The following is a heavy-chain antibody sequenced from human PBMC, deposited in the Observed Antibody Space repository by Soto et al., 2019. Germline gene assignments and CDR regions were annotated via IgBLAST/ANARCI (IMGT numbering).Heavy chain of an antibody. V-gene: IGHV1-69*13. J-gene: IGHJ3*02. CDR2: IIPIFGTA. CDR3: ARAAVTMVRGVIRGGAFDI. Sequence: SVKVSCKASGGTFSSYAISWVRQAPGQGLEWMGGIIPIFGTANYAQKFQGRVTITADESTSTAYMELSSLRSEDTAVYYCARAAVTMVRGVIRGGAFDIWGQGTMVTVSS. D-gene: IGHD3-10*01. CDR1: GGTFSSYA.